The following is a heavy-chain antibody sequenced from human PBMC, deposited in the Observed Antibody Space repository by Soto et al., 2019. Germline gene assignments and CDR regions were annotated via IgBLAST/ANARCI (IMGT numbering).Heavy chain of an antibody. D-gene: IGHD3-3*01. V-gene: IGHV3-23*01. J-gene: IGHJ4*02. CDR1: GFTFNRHT. CDR2: IGGSGTTT. Sequence: GGSLRLSCAASGFTFNRHTMAWVRQGQGKGLEWVSVIGGSGTTTYYADSVKGRFDISRDNSKNEVYLQLNSLRAEDTAVYFCTKTSGDFWTGYSPWNFADWGQGTLVTVSS. CDR3: TKTSGDFWTGYSPWNFAD.